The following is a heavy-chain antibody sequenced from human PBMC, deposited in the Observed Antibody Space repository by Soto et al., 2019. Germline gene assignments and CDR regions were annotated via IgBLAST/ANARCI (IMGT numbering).Heavy chain of an antibody. CDR2: IYYSGST. CDR3: ARARGARYFDY. CDR1: GGSISSGDYY. V-gene: IGHV4-30-4*01. D-gene: IGHD2-15*01. J-gene: IGHJ4*02. Sequence: PSETLSLTCPVSGGSISSGDYYWSWIRQPPGKGLEWIGYIYYSGSTYYNPSLKSRVTISVDTSKNQFSLKLSSVTAADTAVYYCARARGARYFDYWGQGTLVTVSS.